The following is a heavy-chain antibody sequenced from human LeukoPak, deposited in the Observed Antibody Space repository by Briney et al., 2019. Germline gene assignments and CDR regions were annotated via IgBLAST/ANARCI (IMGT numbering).Heavy chain of an antibody. J-gene: IGHJ5*02. Sequence: ASVKVSCKVSGYTLTELSMHWVRQAPGKGLEWMGGFDPEDGETIYAQKFQGRVTMTEDTSTDTAYMELSSLRSDDTAVYYCARDEAAAGTIWFDPWGQGTLVTVSS. V-gene: IGHV1-24*01. CDR2: FDPEDGET. CDR1: GYTLTELS. D-gene: IGHD6-13*01. CDR3: ARDEAAAGTIWFDP.